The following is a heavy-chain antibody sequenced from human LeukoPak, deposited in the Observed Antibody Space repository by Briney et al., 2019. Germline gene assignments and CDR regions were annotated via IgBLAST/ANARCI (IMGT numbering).Heavy chain of an antibody. CDR3: AKTTGGSYKGYFDY. Sequence: GGSLRLSCAASGFTFSSNAMSWVRQAPGKGLEWVSTISGNGGSTYYADSVKGRFTISRDNSKNTLYLQMNSLRAEDTAVYYCAKTTGGSYKGYFDYRGQGALVTVSS. D-gene: IGHD1-26*01. V-gene: IGHV3-23*01. CDR1: GFTFSSNA. CDR2: ISGNGGST. J-gene: IGHJ4*02.